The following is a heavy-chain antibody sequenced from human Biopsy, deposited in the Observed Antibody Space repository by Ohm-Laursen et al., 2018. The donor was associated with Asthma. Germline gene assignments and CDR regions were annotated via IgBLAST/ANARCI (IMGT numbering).Heavy chain of an antibody. CDR3: ASQSSGPDFWSGYYYFDY. CDR1: GFTFSSYG. J-gene: IGHJ4*02. D-gene: IGHD3-3*01. CDR2: ISYDGSNK. Sequence: SLRLSCTASGFTFSSYGMHWVRQAPGKGLEWVAVISYDGSNKYYADSVKGRFTISRDNSKNTLYLQMNSLRADDTAVYYCASQSSGPDFWSGYYYFDYWGQGTLVTVSS. V-gene: IGHV3-30*03.